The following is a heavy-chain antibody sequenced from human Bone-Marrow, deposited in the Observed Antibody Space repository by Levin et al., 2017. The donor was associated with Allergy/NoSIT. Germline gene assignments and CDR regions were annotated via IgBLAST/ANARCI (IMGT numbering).Heavy chain of an antibody. CDR1: GYTLTTYH. Sequence: ASVKVSCKTSGYTLTTYHMHWVRQAPGQGLEWMGIINPGGGDTTYAQKFQGRVTMTRDTCTSTVYMELSSLRSEDTAVYYCARIWCSDGSCSTFFDYWGQGTLVTVS. D-gene: IGHD2-15*01. CDR2: INPGGGDT. J-gene: IGHJ4*02. V-gene: IGHV1-46*01. CDR3: ARIWCSDGSCSTFFDY.